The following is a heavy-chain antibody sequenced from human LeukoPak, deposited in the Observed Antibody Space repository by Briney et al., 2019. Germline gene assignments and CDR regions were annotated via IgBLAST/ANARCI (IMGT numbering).Heavy chain of an antibody. D-gene: IGHD4-11*01. CDR2: ISSSSSYI. J-gene: IGHJ4*02. Sequence: GGSLRLSCAASGFTFSSYSMNWVRQAPGKGLEWVSSISSSSSYIYYADSVKGRFTISRDNAKNSLYLQMNSLRAEDTAVYYCARSFYSNYALFDYWGQGTLVTVSS. CDR3: ARSFYSNYALFDY. V-gene: IGHV3-21*01. CDR1: GFTFSSYS.